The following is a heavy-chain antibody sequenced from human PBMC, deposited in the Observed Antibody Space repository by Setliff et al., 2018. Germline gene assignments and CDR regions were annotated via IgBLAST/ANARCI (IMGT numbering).Heavy chain of an antibody. J-gene: IGHJ6*03. V-gene: IGHV4-38-2*02. D-gene: IGHD6-19*01. CDR1: GYSISTGYY. Sequence: PSETLSLTCAVSGYSISTGYYWGWIRQPPGKRLEWIGEIIHSGSANYNPSLKSRVTMSIDTSKNQFSLKLNSVTAADMAVYYCAREQWLDPPGYYYMDVWAKGTTVTVSS. CDR2: IIHSGSA. CDR3: AREQWLDPPGYYYMDV.